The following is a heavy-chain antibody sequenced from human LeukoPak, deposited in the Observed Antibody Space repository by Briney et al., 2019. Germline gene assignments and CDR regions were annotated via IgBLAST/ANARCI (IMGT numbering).Heavy chain of an antibody. CDR1: GYTFTSYG. CDR3: AKMKYEYRFRDAFDI. V-gene: IGHV1-18*01. J-gene: IGHJ3*02. CDR2: ISAYNGNT. Sequence: ASVKVSCKASGYTFTSYGISWVRQAPGRGLEWMGWISAYNGNTNYAQKLQGRVTMTTDTSTSTAYMELRSLRSDDTAVYYCAKMKYEYRFRDAFDIWGQGTMVTVSS. D-gene: IGHD5-12*01.